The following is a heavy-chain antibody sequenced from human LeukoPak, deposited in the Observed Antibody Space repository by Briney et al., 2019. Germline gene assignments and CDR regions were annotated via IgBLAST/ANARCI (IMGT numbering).Heavy chain of an antibody. CDR1: GGSISSYY. D-gene: IGHD4-11*01. CDR3: ATTTTVTTGSYYFDY. V-gene: IGHV4-59*12. Sequence: SETLSLTCTVSGGSISSYYWSWIRQPPGKGLEWIGYIYYSGSTNYNPSLKSRVTISVDTSKNQFSLKLSSVTAADTAVYYCATTTTVTTGSYYFDYWGQGTLVTVSS. J-gene: IGHJ4*02. CDR2: IYYSGST.